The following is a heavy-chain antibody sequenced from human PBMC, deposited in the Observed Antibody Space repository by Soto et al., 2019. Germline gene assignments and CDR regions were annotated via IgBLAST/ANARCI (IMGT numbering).Heavy chain of an antibody. CDR2: IWYDGSNK. CDR3: AGGFWSGYSNYYYYGMDV. J-gene: IGHJ6*02. D-gene: IGHD3-3*01. V-gene: IGHV3-33*01. Sequence: GGSLRLSCAASGFTFSSYGMHWVRQAPGKGLEWVAVIWYDGSNKYYADSVKGRFTISRDSSKNTLYLQMNSLRAEDTAVYYCAGGFWSGYSNYYYYGMDVWGQGTTVTVSS. CDR1: GFTFSSYG.